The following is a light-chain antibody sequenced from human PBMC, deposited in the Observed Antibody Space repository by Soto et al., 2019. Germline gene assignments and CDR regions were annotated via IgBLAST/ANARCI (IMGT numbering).Light chain of an antibody. CDR1: SSNIGVNP. J-gene: IGLJ3*02. Sequence: QSVLTQPPSASGTPGQRVTISCSGSSSNIGVNPVNWYQQIPGTAPKLLIYTNNQRPSGVPDRFSGSKSGTSASLAISGLQAGDEAIYYCQSYDDSLSAWVFGGGTKLTVL. CDR2: TNN. CDR3: QSYDDSLSAWV. V-gene: IGLV1-44*01.